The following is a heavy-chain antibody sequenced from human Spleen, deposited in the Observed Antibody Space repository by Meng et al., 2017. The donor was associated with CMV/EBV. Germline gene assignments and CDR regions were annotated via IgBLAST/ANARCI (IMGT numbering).Heavy chain of an antibody. CDR3: TRRPLGSTRPFDY. V-gene: IGHV1-2*06. Sequence: CKTSGYRFNGFYMHWVRQAPGQGLEWTGRINPNNGDTKYAQRFEGRVSMTTDTSISTVYMELSSLTSDDTAFYFCTRRPLGSTRPFDYWGQGTLVTVSS. J-gene: IGHJ4*02. CDR1: GYRFNGFY. D-gene: IGHD1-26*01. CDR2: INPNNGDT.